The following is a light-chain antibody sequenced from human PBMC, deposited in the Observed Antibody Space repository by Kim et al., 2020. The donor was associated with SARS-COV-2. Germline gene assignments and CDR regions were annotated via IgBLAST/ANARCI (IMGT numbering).Light chain of an antibody. Sequence: SSELTQDPAVSVALGQTVRITCQGDSLRRYYASWYQQKSGQAPVLVIYGKNNRPSGIPDRVSGSSSGNTASLTITGAQAEDGADYYCHSRDSSNNHLFGGGTELTVL. CDR2: GKN. CDR3: HSRDSSNNHL. V-gene: IGLV3-19*01. CDR1: SLRRYY. J-gene: IGLJ3*02.